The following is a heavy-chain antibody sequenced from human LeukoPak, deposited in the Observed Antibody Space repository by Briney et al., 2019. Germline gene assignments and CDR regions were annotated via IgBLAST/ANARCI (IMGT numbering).Heavy chain of an antibody. V-gene: IGHV4-34*01. CDR1: GGSFSGYY. Sequence: SETLSLTCAVYGGSFSGYYWSWIRQPPGKGLEWIGEINHSGSTNYNPSLKSRVTISVDTSKNQFSLKLSSVTAAGTAVYYCARTSFYAKTRRGYYGMDVWGQGTTVTVSS. CDR3: ARTSFYAKTRRGYYGMDV. D-gene: IGHD3-16*02. CDR2: INHSGST. J-gene: IGHJ6*02.